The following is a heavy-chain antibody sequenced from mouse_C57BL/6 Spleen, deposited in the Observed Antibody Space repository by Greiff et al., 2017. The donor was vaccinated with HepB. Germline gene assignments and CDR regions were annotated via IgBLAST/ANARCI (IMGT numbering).Heavy chain of an antibody. Sequence: VQLQQSGAELVKPGASVKISCKASGYAFSSYWINWVKQRPGKGLEWIGQIYPGDGDTNYNGKFKGKATLTADKSSSTAYMQLSSLTSEDSAVYFCAFYYGNYEFAYWGQGTLVTVSA. J-gene: IGHJ3*01. CDR3: AFYYGNYEFAY. V-gene: IGHV1-80*01. CDR1: GYAFSSYW. D-gene: IGHD2-1*01. CDR2: IYPGDGDT.